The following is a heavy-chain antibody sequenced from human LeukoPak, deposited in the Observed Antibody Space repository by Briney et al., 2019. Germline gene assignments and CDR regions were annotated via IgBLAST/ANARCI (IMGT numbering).Heavy chain of an antibody. CDR1: GFTFSSYG. CDR3: AKVRSGWYDY. D-gene: IGHD6-19*01. Sequence: GGSLRLSCAASGFTFSSYGMHWVRQAPGKGLEWVAVISGSGGSTYYADSVKGRFTISRDNSKNTLFLQMNSLRAEDTAVYYCAKVRSGWYDYWGQGTLVTVSS. V-gene: IGHV3-23*01. CDR2: ISGSGGST. J-gene: IGHJ4*02.